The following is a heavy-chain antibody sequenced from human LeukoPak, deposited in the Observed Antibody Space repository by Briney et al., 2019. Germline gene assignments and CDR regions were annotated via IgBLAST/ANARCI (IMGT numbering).Heavy chain of an antibody. CDR2: ISSSSSYI. J-gene: IGHJ4*02. Sequence: GGSLRLSCAASGFTFSDYYMNWVRQAPGKGLEWVSSISSSSSYIYYADSVKGRFTISRDNAKNSLYLQMNSLRAEDTAVYYCARYRGSGSYSFFSFDYWGQGTLVTVSS. CDR1: GFTFSDYY. CDR3: ARYRGSGSYSFFSFDY. V-gene: IGHV3-21*01. D-gene: IGHD1-26*01.